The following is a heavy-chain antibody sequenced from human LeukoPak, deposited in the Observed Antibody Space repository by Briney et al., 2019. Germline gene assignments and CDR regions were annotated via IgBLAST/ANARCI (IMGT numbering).Heavy chain of an antibody. CDR3: ARDSSSGLGFNWFDP. V-gene: IGHV3-21*01. CDR2: ISSSSSYI. J-gene: IGHJ5*02. D-gene: IGHD5-12*01. CDR1: GFTFSSYS. Sequence: GGSLRLSCAASGFTFSSYSMNWVRQAPGKGLEWVSSISSSSSYIYYADSVKGRFTISRDNAKNSLYLQMNSLRAEDTAVYYCARDSSSGLGFNWFDPWGQGTLVTVSS.